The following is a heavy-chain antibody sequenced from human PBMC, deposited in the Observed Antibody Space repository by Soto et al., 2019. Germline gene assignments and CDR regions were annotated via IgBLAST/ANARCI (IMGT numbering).Heavy chain of an antibody. D-gene: IGHD3-9*01. Sequence: SETLSLTCTVSGGSISSYYWSWIRQPPGKGLEWIGYIYYSGSTNYNPSLKSRVTISVDTSKNQFSLKLSSVTAADTAVYYCAIVSASRSFVWLSPKMYYRFNPWPQPTLVTVSS. CDR1: GGSISSYY. J-gene: IGHJ5*02. CDR3: AIVSASRSFVWLSPKMYYRFNP. V-gene: IGHV4-59*01. CDR2: IYYSGST.